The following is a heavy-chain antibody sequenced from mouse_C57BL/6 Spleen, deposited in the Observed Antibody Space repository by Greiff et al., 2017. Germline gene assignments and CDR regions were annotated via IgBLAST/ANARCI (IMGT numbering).Heavy chain of an antibody. D-gene: IGHD1-3*01. Sequence: EVHLVESEGGLVQPGSSMKLSCTASGFTFSDYYMAWVRQVPEKGLEWVANINYDGSSTYYLDSLKSRFIISRDNAKNILDLQISSLKSEDTATYYCARVLKTYAMDYWGQGTSVTVSS. J-gene: IGHJ4*01. CDR1: GFTFSDYY. CDR3: ARVLKTYAMDY. V-gene: IGHV5-16*01. CDR2: INYDGSST.